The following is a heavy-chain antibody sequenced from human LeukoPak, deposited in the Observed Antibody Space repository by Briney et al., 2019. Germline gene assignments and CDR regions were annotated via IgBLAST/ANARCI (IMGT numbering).Heavy chain of an antibody. CDR2: ISSSSSTI. J-gene: IGHJ4*02. D-gene: IGHD1-26*01. CDR1: GFTVSSNY. CDR3: AIGAPYYFDY. V-gene: IGHV3-48*01. Sequence: GGSLRLSCAASGFTVSSNYMSWVRQAPGKGLEWVSYISSSSSTIYYADSVKGRFTISRDNANNSLYLQMNSLRAEDTAVYYCAIGAPYYFDYWGQGTLVTVSS.